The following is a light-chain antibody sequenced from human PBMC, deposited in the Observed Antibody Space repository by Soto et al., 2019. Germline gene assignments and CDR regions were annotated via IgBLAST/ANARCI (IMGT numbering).Light chain of an antibody. CDR2: RTS. J-gene: IGKJ4*01. CDR1: QSINNN. Sequence: EIVMTQSPATLSVSPGERATLFCRASQSINNNLALYQQKPGQAPRLIMFRTSTRATGVPARFSGSGSETEFNITISSLQSEDFAFYYCQQYNQWPRATFGGGTKVDIK. CDR3: QQYNQWPRAT. V-gene: IGKV3-15*01.